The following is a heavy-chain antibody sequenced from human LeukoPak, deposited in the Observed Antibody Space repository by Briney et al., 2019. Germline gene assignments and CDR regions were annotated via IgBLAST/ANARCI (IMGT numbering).Heavy chain of an antibody. D-gene: IGHD3-22*01. J-gene: IGHJ4*02. Sequence: GGSLRLSCAASGISFSAHGMHWVRQAPGKGLEWVAIIRFDGSNIHYADSVKGRFTISRDNSKNTLYLQMNSLRAEDTAVYYCAKVPHLVVNPSYFDYWGQGTLVTVSS. CDR1: GISFSAHG. CDR3: AKVPHLVVNPSYFDY. CDR2: IRFDGSNI. V-gene: IGHV3-30*02.